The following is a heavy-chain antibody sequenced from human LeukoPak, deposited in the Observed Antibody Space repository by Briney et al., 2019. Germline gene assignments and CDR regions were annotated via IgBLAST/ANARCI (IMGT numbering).Heavy chain of an antibody. Sequence: SETLSLTCTVSGDSISGFYWSWIRQPPGKGLEWIAYIYYSGSTNYNPSLKSRVTILIETSKTQFSLNLRSVTAADTAVDYCARGGARGSSAFDIWGQGTMVTVSS. J-gene: IGHJ3*02. CDR1: GDSISGFY. V-gene: IGHV4-59*01. CDR3: ARGGARGSSAFDI. D-gene: IGHD3-10*01. CDR2: IYYSGST.